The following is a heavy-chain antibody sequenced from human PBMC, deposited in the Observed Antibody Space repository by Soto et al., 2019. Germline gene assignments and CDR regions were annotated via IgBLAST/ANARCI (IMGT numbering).Heavy chain of an antibody. Sequence: GASVKVSCKASGGTFSSYAISWVRQAPGQGLEWMGGVIPIFGTANYAQKFQGRVTITADESTSTAYMELSSLRSEDTAVYYCARSSPRGDTAHFDYWGQGTLVTAPQ. J-gene: IGHJ4*02. CDR3: ARSSPRGDTAHFDY. D-gene: IGHD5-18*01. V-gene: IGHV1-69*13. CDR1: GGTFSSYA. CDR2: VIPIFGTA.